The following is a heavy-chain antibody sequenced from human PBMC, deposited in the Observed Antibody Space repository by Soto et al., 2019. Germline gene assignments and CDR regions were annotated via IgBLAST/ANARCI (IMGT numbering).Heavy chain of an antibody. D-gene: IGHD3-22*01. CDR3: ASSYYDSSGSALRD. J-gene: IGHJ1*01. V-gene: IGHV4-30-2*01. CDR1: GGSISSGGYS. CDR2: IYHSGST. Sequence: QLQLQESGSGLVKPSQTLSLTCAVSGGSISSGGYSWSWIRQPPGKGLEWIGYIYHSGSTYYNPSLESRVTISVDTSKNQFSLKLSSVTAADTAVYYCASSYYDSSGSALRDWGQGTLVTVSS.